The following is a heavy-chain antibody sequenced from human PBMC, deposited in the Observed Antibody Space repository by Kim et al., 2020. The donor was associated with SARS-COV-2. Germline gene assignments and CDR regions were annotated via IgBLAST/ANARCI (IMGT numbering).Heavy chain of an antibody. J-gene: IGHJ6*02. Sequence: KYHADPVTCRFTISRNNSKNTLYLQMNSLRAEDTAVYYCAKDAVVGLDVWGQGTTVTVSS. CDR2: K. CDR3: AKDAVVGLDV. D-gene: IGHD2-15*01. V-gene: IGHV3-30*02.